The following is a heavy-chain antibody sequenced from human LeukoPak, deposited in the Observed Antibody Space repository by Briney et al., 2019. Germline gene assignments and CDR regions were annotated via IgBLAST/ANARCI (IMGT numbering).Heavy chain of an antibody. D-gene: IGHD2-2*01. V-gene: IGHV1-18*01. CDR3: ARVVRYCSSTSCYPDY. CDR1: GYTFTSYG. CDR2: ISAYNGNT. J-gene: IGHJ4*02. Sequence: ASVKVSCKASGYTFTSYGISWVRQAPGQGLEWMGWISAYNGNTNYAQKLQGRVTMTTDTSTSTAYMELRSLRSDDTAVYYCARVVRYCSSTSCYPDYWGQGTLVTVSS.